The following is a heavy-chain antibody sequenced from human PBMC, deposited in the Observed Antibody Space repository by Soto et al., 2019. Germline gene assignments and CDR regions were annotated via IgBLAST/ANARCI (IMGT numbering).Heavy chain of an antibody. J-gene: IGHJ5*02. Sequence: AETLSLTFTVSGGSVSSYYWSWIRQPAGKGLEWIGRFYTSGNTNYNPSLKSPVTMSLDTSKNQFSLKLSSVTAADTAVYFCASDSTGWFDPWGQGTLVTVSS. CDR3: ASDSTGWFDP. V-gene: IGHV4-4*07. CDR2: FYTSGNT. D-gene: IGHD7-27*01. CDR1: GGSVSSYY.